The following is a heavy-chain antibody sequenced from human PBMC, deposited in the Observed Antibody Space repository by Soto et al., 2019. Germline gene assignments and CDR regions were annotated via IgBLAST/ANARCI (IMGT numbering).Heavy chain of an antibody. CDR3: AREDSIIIPAVADF. J-gene: IGHJ4*02. V-gene: IGHV3-21*01. CDR1: GFNFRNYG. Sequence: PGGSLRLSCAVSGFNFRNYGINWVRQAPGKGLEWVSSVSKSDYTYYSESVKGRFTVSRDNAKNSVSLQMNNLRAEDTAVYYCAREDSIIIPAVADFWGQGTLVTVYS. CDR2: VSKSDYT. D-gene: IGHD6-19*01.